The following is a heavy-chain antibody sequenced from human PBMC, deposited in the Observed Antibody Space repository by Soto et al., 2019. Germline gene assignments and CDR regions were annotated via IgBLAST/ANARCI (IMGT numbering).Heavy chain of an antibody. CDR2: INPNSGGT. J-gene: IGHJ6*02. CDR1: GYTFTGYY. D-gene: IGHD6-19*01. V-gene: IGHV1-2*04. Sequence: VKVSCKASGYTFTGYYMHWVRQAPGQGLEWMGWINPNSGGTNYAQKFQGWVTMTRDTSISTAYMELSRLRSDDTAVYYCARDLYRQWLAGGYYYYGMDVWGQGTTVTVSS. CDR3: ARDLYRQWLAGGYYYYGMDV.